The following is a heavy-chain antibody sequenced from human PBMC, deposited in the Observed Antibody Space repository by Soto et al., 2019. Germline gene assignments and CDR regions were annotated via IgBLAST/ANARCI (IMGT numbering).Heavy chain of an antibody. J-gene: IGHJ6*02. CDR1: GGTFSSYA. V-gene: IGHV1-69*13. CDR3: ARPGYYDSSGYYHNYYYYGMDV. Sequence: SVKVSCKASGGTFSSYAISWVRQAPGQGLEWMGGIIPIFGTANYAHKFQGRVTITADESTSTAYMELSSLRPEDTAVYYCARPGYYDSSGYYHNYYYYGMDVWGQGTTVTVSS. D-gene: IGHD3-22*01. CDR2: IIPIFGTA.